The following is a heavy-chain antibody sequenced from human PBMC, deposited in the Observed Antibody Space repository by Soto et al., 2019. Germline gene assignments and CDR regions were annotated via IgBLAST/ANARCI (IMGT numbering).Heavy chain of an antibody. D-gene: IGHD6-19*01. CDR1: GFTFSSYA. V-gene: IGHV3-23*01. CDR3: AKVVRGSVAVAGNWDDAFDI. Sequence: GGSLRLSCAASGFTFSSYAMSWVRQAPGKGLEWVSAISGSGGSTYYADSVKGRFTISRDNSKNTLYLQMNSLRAEDTAVYYCAKVVRGSVAVAGNWDDAFDIWGQGTMVTVSS. J-gene: IGHJ3*02. CDR2: ISGSGGST.